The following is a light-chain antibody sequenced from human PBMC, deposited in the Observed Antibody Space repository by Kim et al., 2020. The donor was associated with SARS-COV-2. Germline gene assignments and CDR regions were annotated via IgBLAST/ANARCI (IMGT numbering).Light chain of an antibody. CDR2: EDN. CDR3: QSYDSSNLNWV. J-gene: IGLJ3*02. V-gene: IGLV6-57*04. Sequence: NFMLTQPHSVSESPGKTVTISCTRSSGSIASNYAQWYQQRPGSAPTTVIYEDNQRPSGVPDRFSGSIDSSSNSASLTISGLKTEDEADYYCQSYDSSNLNWVFGGGTQLTVL. CDR1: SGSIASNY.